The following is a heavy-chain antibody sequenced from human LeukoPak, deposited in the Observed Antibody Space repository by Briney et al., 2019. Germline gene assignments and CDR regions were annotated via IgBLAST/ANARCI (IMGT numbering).Heavy chain of an antibody. CDR2: IWYDGSNK. CDR1: GFTFRDSA. CDR3: ARASGPFDY. D-gene: IGHD3-10*01. J-gene: IGHJ4*02. V-gene: IGHV3-33*08. Sequence: GGSLRLSCSASGFTFRDSAMTWVRQAPGKGLEWVAVIWYDGSNKYYADSVQGRFTISRDNSKNTLYLQMNSLRAEDTAVYSCARASGPFDYWGQGTLVTVSS.